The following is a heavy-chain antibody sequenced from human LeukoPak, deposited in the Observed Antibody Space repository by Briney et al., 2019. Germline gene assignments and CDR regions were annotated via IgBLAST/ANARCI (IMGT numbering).Heavy chain of an antibody. CDR2: IYYSGGT. D-gene: IGHD2-15*01. CDR3: ARLHCSGGSCYSASEGNWFDP. CDR1: GGSISSYY. J-gene: IGHJ5*02. V-gene: IGHV4-59*08. Sequence: SETLSLTCTVSGGSISSYYWSWIRQPPGKGLEWIGYIYYSGGTNCNPSLKSRVTISVDTSKNQFSLKLSSVTAADTAVYYCARLHCSGGSCYSASEGNWFDPWGQGTLVTVSS.